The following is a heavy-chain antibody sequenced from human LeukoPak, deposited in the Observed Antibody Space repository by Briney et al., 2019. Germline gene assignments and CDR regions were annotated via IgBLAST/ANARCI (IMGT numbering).Heavy chain of an antibody. V-gene: IGHV3-21*04. CDR3: VRGYSFGPYGMDV. D-gene: IGHD2-15*01. Sequence: PGGSLRLSCAASAFTFSTYSMNWVRQAPGKGLEWVSSISSSGTYIYYADSVKGRFTISRDNSKNTLYLQMSSLRAEDTAVYFCVRGYSFGPYGMDVWGQGTTVTVSS. J-gene: IGHJ6*02. CDR1: AFTFSTYS. CDR2: ISSSGTYI.